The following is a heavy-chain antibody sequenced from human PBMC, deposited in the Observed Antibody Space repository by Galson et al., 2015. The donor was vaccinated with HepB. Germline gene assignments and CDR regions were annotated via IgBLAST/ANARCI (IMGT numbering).Heavy chain of an antibody. J-gene: IGHJ2*01. D-gene: IGHD6-19*01. Sequence: QSGAEVKKPGESLKISCKGSGYSFTSYWIGWVRQMPGKGLEWMGIIYPGDSDTRYSPSFQGQVTIPADKSISTAYLQWSSLKASDTAMYYCARLGDWGSGWSPDWYFDLWGRGTLVTVSS. V-gene: IGHV5-51*03. CDR1: GYSFTSYW. CDR3: ARLGDWGSGWSPDWYFDL. CDR2: IYPGDSDT.